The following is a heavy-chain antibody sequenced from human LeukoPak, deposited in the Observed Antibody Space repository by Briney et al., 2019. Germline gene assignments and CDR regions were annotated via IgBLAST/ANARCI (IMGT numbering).Heavy chain of an antibody. Sequence: ASVKVSCKASGYTFTSYGISWVRQAPGQGLEWMGWISAYNGNTNYAQKLQGRVTMTTDTSTSTAYMELRSLRSDDTAVYYCARVRELLGAEYYYYYYMDVWGEGTTVTVSS. CDR1: GYTFTSYG. J-gene: IGHJ6*03. V-gene: IGHV1-18*01. CDR2: ISAYNGNT. D-gene: IGHD1-26*01. CDR3: ARVRELLGAEYYYYYYMDV.